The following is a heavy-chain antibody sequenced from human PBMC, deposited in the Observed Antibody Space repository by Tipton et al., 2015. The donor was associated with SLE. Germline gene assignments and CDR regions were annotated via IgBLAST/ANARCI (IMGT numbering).Heavy chain of an antibody. CDR2: ISGSGGST. V-gene: IGHV3-23*01. J-gene: IGHJ4*02. CDR3: ARDRRSYDSRGGHYFDY. D-gene: IGHD3-16*01. CDR1: GFTFSSYA. Sequence: SLRLSCAASGFTFSSYAMSWVRQAPGKGLEWVSAISGSGGSTYYADPVKGRFTISRDNSKNTLYLQMNSLRAEDTAVYYCARDRRSYDSRGGHYFDYWGQGTLVTVSS.